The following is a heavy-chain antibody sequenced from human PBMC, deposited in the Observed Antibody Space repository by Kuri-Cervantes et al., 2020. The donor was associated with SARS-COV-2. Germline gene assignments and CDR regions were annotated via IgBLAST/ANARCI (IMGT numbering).Heavy chain of an antibody. Sequence: ASVTVSCKASGYTFTGYYMHWVRQAPGQGLEWMGWINPNSGGTNYAQKFQGWVTMTRNTSISTAYMELSSLRSEDTAVYYCARDRGIAAQMDVWGQGTTVTVSS. CDR2: INPNSGGT. V-gene: IGHV1-2*04. CDR1: GYTFTGYY. D-gene: IGHD6-13*01. CDR3: ARDRGIAAQMDV. J-gene: IGHJ6*02.